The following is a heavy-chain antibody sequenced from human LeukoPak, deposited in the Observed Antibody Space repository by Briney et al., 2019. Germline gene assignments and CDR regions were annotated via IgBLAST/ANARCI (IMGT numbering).Heavy chain of an antibody. Sequence: ASVKVSCKASGYAFTSYHIHWMRQAPGQGLGWMGIIIPSSGSTTYAQKFQGRVTMTRDTSTSTVYMELSSLTSDDTVVYFCARSDYNDYRGLGFWGQGTLVTVSS. CDR3: ARSDYNDYRGLGF. V-gene: IGHV1-46*01. CDR2: IIPSSGST. CDR1: GYAFTSYH. J-gene: IGHJ4*02. D-gene: IGHD4-11*01.